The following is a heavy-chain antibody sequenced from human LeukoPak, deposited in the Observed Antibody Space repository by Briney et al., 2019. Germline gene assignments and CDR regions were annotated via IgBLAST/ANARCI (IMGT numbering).Heavy chain of an antibody. CDR2: INHSGST. Sequence: KPSETLSLTCAVYGGSFSGYHWSWIRQPPEKGLEWIGEINHSGSTNYNPSLKSRVTISLDTSKNQFSLTLSSVTAADTAVYYRARVDDYWGQGTLVTVSS. CDR1: GGSFSGYH. CDR3: ARVDDY. V-gene: IGHV4-34*01. J-gene: IGHJ4*02.